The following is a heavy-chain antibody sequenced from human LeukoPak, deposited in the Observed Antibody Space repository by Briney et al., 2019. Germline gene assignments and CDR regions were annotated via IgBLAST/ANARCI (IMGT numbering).Heavy chain of an antibody. V-gene: IGHV3-7*01. CDR2: IKQDGSEK. D-gene: IGHD2-2*01. CDR3: ARGSRIVVVPAAISGGYYFDY. J-gene: IGHJ4*02. CDR1: GGSISSYY. Sequence: ETLSLTCTVSGGSISSYYWSWVRQAPGKGLEWVANIKQDGSEKYYVDSVKGRFTISRDNAKNSLYLQMNSLRAEDTAVYYCARGSRIVVVPAAISGGYYFDYWGQGTLVTVSS.